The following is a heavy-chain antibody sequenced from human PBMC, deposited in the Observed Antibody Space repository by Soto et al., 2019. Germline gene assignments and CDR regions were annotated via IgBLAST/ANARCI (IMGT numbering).Heavy chain of an antibody. V-gene: IGHV1-8*01. Sequence: ASVKVSCKTSGGTFTSYDINWVRQATGQGLEWMGWMNPNSGNTGYAQKFQGRVTMTRNTSISTAYMELSSLRSEDTAVYYCARGLGQSITIFGVVPSYNWFDPWGQGTLVTVSS. CDR2: MNPNSGNT. CDR3: ARGLGQSITIFGVVPSYNWFDP. J-gene: IGHJ5*02. D-gene: IGHD3-3*01. CDR1: GGTFTSYD.